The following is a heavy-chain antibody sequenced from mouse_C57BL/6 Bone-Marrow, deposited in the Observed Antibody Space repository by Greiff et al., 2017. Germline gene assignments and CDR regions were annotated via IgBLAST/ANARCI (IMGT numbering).Heavy chain of an antibody. CDR3: ARDDYDGFAY. Sequence: EVQRVESGGGLVKPGGSLKLSCAASGFTFSDYGMHWVRQAPEKGLEWVAYISSGSSTIYSADTVKGRFTISRDNAKNTLFLQMTSLRSEDTAMYYCARDDYDGFAYWGQGTLVTVSA. V-gene: IGHV5-17*01. J-gene: IGHJ3*01. D-gene: IGHD2-4*01. CDR1: GFTFSDYG. CDR2: ISSGSSTI.